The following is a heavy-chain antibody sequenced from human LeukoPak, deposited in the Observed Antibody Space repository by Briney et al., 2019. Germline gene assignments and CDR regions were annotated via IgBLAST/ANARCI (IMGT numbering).Heavy chain of an antibody. J-gene: IGHJ4*02. CDR1: GGSFSGYY. CDR2: INHRRST. D-gene: IGHD3-22*01. CDR3: ARVRPDSSGYYSNFDY. Sequence: PSETLSLTCAVYGGSFSGYYWSWIRQPPGKGLEWIGEINHRRSTNYNPSLKSRVTISVDTSKNQFSLKLSSVTAADTAVYYCARVRPDSSGYYSNFDYWGQGTLVTVSS. V-gene: IGHV4-34*01.